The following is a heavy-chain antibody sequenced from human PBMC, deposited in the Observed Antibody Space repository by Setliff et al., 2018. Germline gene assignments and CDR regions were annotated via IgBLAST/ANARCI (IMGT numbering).Heavy chain of an antibody. CDR3: ARSQWLVRIDY. D-gene: IGHD6-19*01. CDR1: GGTFSSYA. J-gene: IGHJ4*02. CDR2: IGAYNGNT. Sequence: ASVKVSCKASGGTFSSYAISWVRQAPGQGLEWMGWIGAYNGNTNYAQKLQGRVTMTTDTSTSTAYMELRSLRSDDTAVYYCARSQWLVRIDYWGQGTLVTVSS. V-gene: IGHV1-18*01.